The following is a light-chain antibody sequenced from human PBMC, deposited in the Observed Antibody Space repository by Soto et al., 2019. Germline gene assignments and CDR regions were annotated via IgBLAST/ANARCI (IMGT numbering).Light chain of an antibody. CDR1: SSDVGGYNY. V-gene: IGLV2-14*01. Sequence: QSVLTQPASVSASPGQSVTISCAGTSSDVGGYNYVSWYQQRPGRAPKLMIYEVTYRPSGVSNRFSGSKSGNTASLTISGLQAEDEADYYCSSYTTSSTLVFGTGTKV. CDR3: SSYTTSSTLV. J-gene: IGLJ1*01. CDR2: EVT.